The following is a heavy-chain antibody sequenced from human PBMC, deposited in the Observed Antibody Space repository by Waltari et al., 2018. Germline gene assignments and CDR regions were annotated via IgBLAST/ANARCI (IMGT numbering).Heavy chain of an antibody. CDR3: ARHKGVGDFWSGYYYYMDV. V-gene: IGHV4-38-2*01. J-gene: IGHJ6*03. CDR1: GYSISSGYY. D-gene: IGHD3-3*01. CDR2: IYHSGST. Sequence: QVQLQESGPGLVKPSETLSLTCAVSGYSISSGYYWGWIRQPPGKGLEWIGSIYHSGSTYYNPSLKSRVTISVDTSKNQFSLKLSSVTAADTAVYYCARHKGVGDFWSGYYYYMDVWGKGTTVTVSS.